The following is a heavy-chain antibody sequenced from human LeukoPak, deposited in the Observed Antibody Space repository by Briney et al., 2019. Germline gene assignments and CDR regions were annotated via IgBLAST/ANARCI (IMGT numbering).Heavy chain of an antibody. J-gene: IGHJ4*02. CDR1: GFTFSSYG. CDR3: AKATSVTTLFDY. CDR2: ISGSGSGGST. D-gene: IGHD4-17*01. V-gene: IGHV3-23*01. Sequence: GGSLRLSCAASGFTFSSYGMSWVRQAPGKGLEWVSAISGSGSGGSTYYADSVKGRFTISRDNSKNTLYLQMNSLRVEDTAVYYCAKATSVTTLFDYWGQGTLVTVSS.